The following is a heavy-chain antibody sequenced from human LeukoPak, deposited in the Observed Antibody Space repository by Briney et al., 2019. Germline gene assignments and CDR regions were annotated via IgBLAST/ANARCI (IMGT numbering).Heavy chain of an antibody. CDR2: IYSGGST. V-gene: IGHV3-66*01. CDR1: GFTVSSKY. CDR3: ARDDVDTAMDYYYGMDV. Sequence: PGGSLRLSCAASGFTVSSKYMSWVRQAPGKGLEWVSVIYSGGSTYYADSVKGRFTISRDNSKNALYLQMNSLRAEDTAVYYCARDDVDTAMDYYYGMDVWGQGTTVTVSS. J-gene: IGHJ6*02. D-gene: IGHD5-18*01.